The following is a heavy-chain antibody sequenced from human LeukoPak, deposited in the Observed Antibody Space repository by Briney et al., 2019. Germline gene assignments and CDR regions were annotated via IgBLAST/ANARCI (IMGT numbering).Heavy chain of an antibody. Sequence: SETLSLTCAVYGGSFSGYYWSWIRQPPGKGLEWIGEINHSGSTNYNPSLKSRVTISVDTSKNQFSLNLSSVTAADTAVYYCARDLGSGSEAFDIWGQGTMVTVSS. V-gene: IGHV4-34*01. CDR1: GGSFSGYY. J-gene: IGHJ3*02. D-gene: IGHD3-10*01. CDR2: INHSGST. CDR3: ARDLGSGSEAFDI.